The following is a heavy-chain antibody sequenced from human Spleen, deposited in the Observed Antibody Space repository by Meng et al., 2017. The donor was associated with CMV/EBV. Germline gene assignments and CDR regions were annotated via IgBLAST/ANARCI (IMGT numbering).Heavy chain of an antibody. V-gene: IGHV5-51*01. CDR1: GYSFTTYW. D-gene: IGHD6-6*01. J-gene: IGHJ5*02. CDR2: IYPGDSDT. CDR3: ARGDSSSLVYNWFDP. Sequence: GESLKISCKGSGYSFTTYWIGWVRQMPGKGLEWMGIIYPGDSDTRYSPSFQGQVTISADKSISTAYLQWSSLKASDTAMYYCARGDSSSLVYNWFDPWGQGTLVTVSS.